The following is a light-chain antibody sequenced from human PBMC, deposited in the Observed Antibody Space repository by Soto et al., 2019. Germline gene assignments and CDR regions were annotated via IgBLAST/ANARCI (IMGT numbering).Light chain of an antibody. V-gene: IGKV3-15*01. Sequence: EIVMTQSPATLSVSPGERVTLSCRASQSVSSNLAWYQQKPGQAPSLLIYGAFTRATGIPARFSGTGSGTEFTLTISSLQSEDFALYYCQQYNDWPLTFGQGTTGDIK. J-gene: IGKJ1*01. CDR1: QSVSSN. CDR2: GAF. CDR3: QQYNDWPLT.